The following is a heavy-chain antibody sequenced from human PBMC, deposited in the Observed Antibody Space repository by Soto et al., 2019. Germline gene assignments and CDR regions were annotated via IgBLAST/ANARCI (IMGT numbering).Heavy chain of an antibody. V-gene: IGHV4-59*01. D-gene: IGHD3-22*01. CDR2: IYYRGST. CDR3: MLGSGWKDFDY. J-gene: IGHJ4*02. Sequence: SETLSLTCSVFGGSMSPYYWSWIRQSPGKGLEWIANIYYRGSTNYNPSLKSRVTISVDTSKNQFSLKLSSVTAADTAVYYCMLGSGWKDFDYWGQGTLVTVS. CDR1: GGSMSPYY.